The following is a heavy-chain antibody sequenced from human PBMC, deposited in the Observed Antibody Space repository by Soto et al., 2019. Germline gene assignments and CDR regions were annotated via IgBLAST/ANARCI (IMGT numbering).Heavy chain of an antibody. D-gene: IGHD3-16*01. V-gene: IGHV4-59*08. CDR3: ARHNGPLYVGYYYDMDV. Sequence: SETLSLTCTVSGGSITYIINHYCSWFRLPPGKGLEWIGYISDIAYTSYNPSLKGRVSISVDTSKNQFSLTLTSVTAADTAVYYCARHNGPLYVGYYYDMDVWGQGTTVTVSS. CDR1: GGSITYIINHY. J-gene: IGHJ6*02. CDR2: ISDIAYT.